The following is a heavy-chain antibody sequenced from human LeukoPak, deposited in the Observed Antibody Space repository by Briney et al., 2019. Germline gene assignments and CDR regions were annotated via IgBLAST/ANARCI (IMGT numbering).Heavy chain of an antibody. CDR1: GFTFSSYW. J-gene: IGHJ4*02. CDR3: ASQGASTYGDYN. Sequence: QPGALRLSCAASGFTFSSYWMHWVRQAPGKGLVWVSRINTDGSFTFYADSVKGRFTISRDNAKNTLYLQMNSLRAEDTAVYYCASQGASTYGDYNWGQGTLVTVSS. D-gene: IGHD4-17*01. V-gene: IGHV3-74*01. CDR2: INTDGSFT.